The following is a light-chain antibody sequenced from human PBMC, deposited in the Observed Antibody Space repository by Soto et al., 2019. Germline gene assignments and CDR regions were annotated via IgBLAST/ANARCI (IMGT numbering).Light chain of an antibody. Sequence: EIVMTQSPATLSVSPGERATLSCRASQSVSGNLAWYQQKPGQAPRLLIYGASTRATGIPARFSGSGSGTEFTLTITSRQSEDFAVYYCQQDNDWPPLTFGGGTKVEIK. CDR3: QQDNDWPPLT. CDR2: GAS. CDR1: QSVSGN. J-gene: IGKJ4*01. V-gene: IGKV3-15*01.